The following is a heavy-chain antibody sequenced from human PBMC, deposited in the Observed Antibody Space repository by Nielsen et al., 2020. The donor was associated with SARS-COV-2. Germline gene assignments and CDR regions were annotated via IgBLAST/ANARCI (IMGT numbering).Heavy chain of an antibody. D-gene: IGHD6-13*01. CDR2: ISGSGGST. CDR3: AKEDGDSWSPFLYLDN. J-gene: IGHJ4*02. CDR1: GYTFSSYA. Sequence: GESLKISCAASGYTFSSYAMSWVRQAPGKGLEWVSAISGSGGSTYYADSVQGRFIISSDNAQNILFLQMNSLRVEDTAVYYCAKEDGDSWSPFLYLDNWGQGTLVTVSS. V-gene: IGHV3-23*01.